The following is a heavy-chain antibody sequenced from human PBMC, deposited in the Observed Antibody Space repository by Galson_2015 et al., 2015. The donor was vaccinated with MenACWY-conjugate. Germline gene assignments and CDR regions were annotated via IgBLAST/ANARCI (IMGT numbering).Heavy chain of an antibody. CDR1: GFTFRNYA. Sequence: SLRLSCAASGFTFRNYAIHWVRQAPGKGLEWVAFIRNDGGVKYYVDSVKGRFTISRDNSKNTLYLQMNSLSPEDTAIYYCAKDAGIHSPPADYWGQGTLVTVSS. D-gene: IGHD2-15*01. CDR2: IRNDGGVK. J-gene: IGHJ4*02. V-gene: IGHV3-30*02. CDR3: AKDAGIHSPPADY.